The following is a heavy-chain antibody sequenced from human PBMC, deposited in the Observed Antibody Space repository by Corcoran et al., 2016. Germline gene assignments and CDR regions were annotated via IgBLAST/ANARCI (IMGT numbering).Heavy chain of an antibody. CDR3: ARVPSGGTTNNWFDP. D-gene: IGHD1-1*01. Sequence: QVQLVQSGAEVKKPVSSVKVSCKASGGTFSSYAISWVRQAPRQGLEWMGGIIPIFGTANYAQKFQGRVTITADESTSTAYMELSSLRSEDTAVYYCARVPSGGTTNNWFDPWGQGTLVTVSS. J-gene: IGHJ5*02. V-gene: IGHV1-69*01. CDR1: GGTFSSYA. CDR2: IIPIFGTA.